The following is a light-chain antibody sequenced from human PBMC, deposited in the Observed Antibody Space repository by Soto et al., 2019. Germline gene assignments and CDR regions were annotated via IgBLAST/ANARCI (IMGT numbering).Light chain of an antibody. CDR2: DNN. V-gene: IGLV1-51*01. Sequence: QSVLPQPPAVSAAPGQKVTISCSGTSSNIGKTFVSWYEQLPGTAPKLLIYDNNKRPSGIPDRFSGSKSGTSATLGITGLQSGDEADYYCGSWDSSLSVVIFGGGTKVTVL. J-gene: IGLJ2*01. CDR1: SSNIGKTF. CDR3: GSWDSSLSVVI.